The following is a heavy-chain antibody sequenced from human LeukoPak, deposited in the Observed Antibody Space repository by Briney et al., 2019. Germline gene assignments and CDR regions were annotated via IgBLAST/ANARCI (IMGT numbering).Heavy chain of an antibody. CDR1: GGSISSGSYY. J-gene: IGHJ4*02. CDR2: IYTSGST. D-gene: IGHD5-12*01. Sequence: SETLSLTCTVSGGSISSGSYYWSWIRQPAGKGLEWIGRIYTSGSTNYNPSLKSRVTISVDTSKNQFSLKLSSVTAADTAVYYCARDLMVATRTPQGGYWGQGTLVTVSS. CDR3: ARDLMVATRTPQGGY. V-gene: IGHV4-61*02.